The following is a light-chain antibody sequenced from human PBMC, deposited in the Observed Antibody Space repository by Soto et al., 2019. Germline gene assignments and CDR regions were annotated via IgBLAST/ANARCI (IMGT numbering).Light chain of an antibody. CDR1: QSVLYNSNNKNY. CDR3: QQYYTTPRT. Sequence: DIVMTQSPDSLAVSLGERATINCKSSQSVLYNSNNKNYLAWYQQKPGQPPKLLIYWASTRESGVPDRFSGSGSGTDFTLIISNLQAEDVAVYYCQQYYTTPRTFGPGTKVEIK. J-gene: IGKJ3*01. CDR2: WAS. V-gene: IGKV4-1*01.